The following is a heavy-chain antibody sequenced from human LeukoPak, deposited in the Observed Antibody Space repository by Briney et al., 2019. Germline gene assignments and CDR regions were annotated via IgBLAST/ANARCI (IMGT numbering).Heavy chain of an antibody. CDR3: ARDRRKAHMATSTFDY. Sequence: GASVKVSCKASGYTFTGYYMHWVRQAPGQGLEWMGWINPNSGGTNYAQKFQGRVTMTRDTSISTAYMELSRLRSDDTDVYYCARDRRKAHMATSTFDYWGQGTLVTVSS. D-gene: IGHD5-24*01. J-gene: IGHJ4*02. CDR1: GYTFTGYY. CDR2: INPNSGGT. V-gene: IGHV1-2*02.